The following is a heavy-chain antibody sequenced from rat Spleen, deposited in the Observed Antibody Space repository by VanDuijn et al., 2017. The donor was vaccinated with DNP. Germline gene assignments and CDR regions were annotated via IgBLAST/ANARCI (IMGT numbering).Heavy chain of an antibody. J-gene: IGHJ4*01. CDR1: GFTFSDYA. D-gene: IGHD1-2*01. CDR3: AKIAAGAMDV. Sequence: EVQLVESGGGLVQPGNSLKLSCAASGFTFSDYAMAWVRQSPKKGLEWVATISTGGGTLYYRDSVKGRFTISRDDAKSTLYLQMDSLRSEDTAAYFCAKIAAGAMDVWGQGTSVTVSS. CDR2: ISTGGGTL. V-gene: IGHV5S23*01.